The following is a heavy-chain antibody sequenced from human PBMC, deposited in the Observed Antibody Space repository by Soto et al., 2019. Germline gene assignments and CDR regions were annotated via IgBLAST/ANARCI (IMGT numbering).Heavy chain of an antibody. J-gene: IGHJ3*02. D-gene: IGHD2-21*02. CDR2: IYWDDDR. Sequence: QITLKESGPALVKPTQPLTLTCTFSGFSLNSAGVAVGWVRQPPGKTLEWVALIYWDDDRRYSPSLESRLTITKDTSKNQVVLGMTNMDPVDTATYYSAHMDVVTAPACFDIWGQGTMVTVSS. CDR1: GFSLNSAGVA. V-gene: IGHV2-5*02. CDR3: AHMDVVTAPACFDI.